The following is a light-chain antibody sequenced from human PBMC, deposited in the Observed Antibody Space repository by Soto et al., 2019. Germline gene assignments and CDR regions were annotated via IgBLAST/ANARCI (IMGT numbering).Light chain of an antibody. Sequence: ERVMTQSPATLSVSPGERATLSCKASQSVHNFLAWYQQKPGQAPRLLIYGASNRAAGIPDRFSGSGSGTDFTLTISRLEPEDFAVYYCQQYGSLSWTFGQGTKVDIK. J-gene: IGKJ1*01. CDR1: QSVHNF. CDR2: GAS. V-gene: IGKV3-20*01. CDR3: QQYGSLSWT.